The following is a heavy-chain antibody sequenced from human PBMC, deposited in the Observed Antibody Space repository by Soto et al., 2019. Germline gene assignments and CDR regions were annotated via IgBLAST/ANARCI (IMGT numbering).Heavy chain of an antibody. CDR1: GFTFSSYA. J-gene: IGHJ4*02. CDR3: ARDQGGEIDY. CDR2: ISYDGSNK. V-gene: IGHV3-30-3*01. D-gene: IGHD3-16*01. Sequence: QVQLVESGGGVVQPGRSLRLSCAASGFTFSSYAMHWVRQAPGKGLEWVAIISYDGSNKYYADSVKGRFTFSRDNSRNTLYLQMNSLRAEDTAVYYCARDQGGEIDYWGQGTLVTVSS.